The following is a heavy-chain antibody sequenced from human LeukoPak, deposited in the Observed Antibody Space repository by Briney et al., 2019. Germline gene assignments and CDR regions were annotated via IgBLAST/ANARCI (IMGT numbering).Heavy chain of an antibody. J-gene: IGHJ4*02. V-gene: IGHV3-30*04. D-gene: IGHD3-10*01. Sequence: GRSLRLSCAASGVTFSSYAMHWVRQAPGKGLEWVAVISYDGSNKYYADSVKRRFTISRDNSKNTLYLQMNSLRAADTAMYYCARVSHYGSGSYPGYWGQETLVTVSS. CDR2: ISYDGSNK. CDR1: GVTFSSYA. CDR3: ARVSHYGSGSYPGY.